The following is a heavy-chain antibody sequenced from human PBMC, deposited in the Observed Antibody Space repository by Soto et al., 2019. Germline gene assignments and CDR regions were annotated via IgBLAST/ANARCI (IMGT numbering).Heavy chain of an antibody. D-gene: IGHD3-3*01. CDR2: IIPIFGTA. V-gene: IGHV1-69*13. J-gene: IGHJ4*02. CDR1: GGTFSSYA. CDR3: ARGPEGGYDFWSGYYGSHFDY. Sequence: GVSVKVSCKASGGTFSSYAISWVRQAPGQGLEWMGGIIPIFGTANYAQKFQGRVTITADESTSTAYMELSSLRSEDTAVYYCARGPEGGYDFWSGYYGSHFDYWGQGTLVTVSS.